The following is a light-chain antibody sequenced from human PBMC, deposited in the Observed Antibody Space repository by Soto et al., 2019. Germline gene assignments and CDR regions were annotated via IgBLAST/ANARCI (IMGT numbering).Light chain of an antibody. CDR1: SSDVGDYNS. V-gene: IGLV2-14*01. CDR3: SSYTSISTGV. J-gene: IGLJ3*02. Sequence: QSALTQPASVSGSPGQSITISCTGTSSDVGDYNSVSWYQHHPGKAPKLMIYEVRNRPSGVSIRFSGSKSGNTASLTISGLQAEDEADYYCSSYTSISTGVFGGGTKLTVL. CDR2: EVR.